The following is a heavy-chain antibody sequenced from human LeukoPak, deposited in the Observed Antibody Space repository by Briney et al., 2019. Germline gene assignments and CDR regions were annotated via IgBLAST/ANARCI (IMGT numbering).Heavy chain of an antibody. D-gene: IGHD5-12*01. J-gene: IGHJ4*02. Sequence: SETLSLTCTVSSGSINSSNYYWGWIRQPPGKGLEWIGTIYYSGSTYYNPSFRSRVTISVATSRSHFSLKLNSVTAADTAVYYCATYGGWLRSIDYWGQGTLVTVSS. CDR2: IYYSGST. CDR1: SGSINSSNYY. V-gene: IGHV4-39*02. CDR3: ATYGGWLRSIDY.